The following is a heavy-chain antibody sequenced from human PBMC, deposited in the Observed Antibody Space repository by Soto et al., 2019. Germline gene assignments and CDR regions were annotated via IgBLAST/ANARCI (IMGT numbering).Heavy chain of an antibody. CDR3: AKDPHWEVRAPTYYAY. Sequence: GGSLRLSCAASGFTFSSYAMSWVRQAPGKGLEWVSAISGSGGSTYYADSVKGRFTISRDNSKNTLYLQMNSLRAEDTAVYYCAKDPHWEVRAPTYYAYSGQGTLVTGSS. CDR2: ISGSGGST. V-gene: IGHV3-23*01. J-gene: IGHJ4*02. CDR1: GFTFSSYA. D-gene: IGHD1-26*01.